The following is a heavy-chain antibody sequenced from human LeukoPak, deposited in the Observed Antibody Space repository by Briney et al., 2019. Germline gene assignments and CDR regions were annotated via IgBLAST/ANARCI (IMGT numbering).Heavy chain of an antibody. CDR2: IRYDGSNK. Sequence: PGGSLRLSCAASGFTFSSYGMHWVRQAPGKGLEWVAFIRYDGSNKYYADSVKGRFTISRDNSKNTLYLQMNSLRAEDTAVYYCARDPYLYSSGWYWDYWGQGTLVTVSS. CDR1: GFTFSSYG. V-gene: IGHV3-30*02. D-gene: IGHD6-19*01. J-gene: IGHJ4*02. CDR3: ARDPYLYSSGWYWDY.